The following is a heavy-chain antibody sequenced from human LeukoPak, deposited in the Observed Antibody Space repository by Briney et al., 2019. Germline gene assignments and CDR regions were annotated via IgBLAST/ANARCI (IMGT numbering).Heavy chain of an antibody. V-gene: IGHV3-21*01. D-gene: IGHD3-9*01. CDR1: GFTLSGHS. CDR2: ISPTSAYI. J-gene: IGHJ6*02. Sequence: GGSLRLSCAATGFTLSGHSMNWVRQAPGKGLDWVSSISPTSAYIYYQDSVKGRFTISRDDAKNSLYLEMDSLRAEDTAVYYCARDTDILTGYRYYYYGMDVWGQGTTVTVSS. CDR3: ARDTDILTGYRYYYYGMDV.